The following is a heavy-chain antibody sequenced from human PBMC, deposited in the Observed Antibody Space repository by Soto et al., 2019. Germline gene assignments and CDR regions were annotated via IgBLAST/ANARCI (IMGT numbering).Heavy chain of an antibody. D-gene: IGHD1-1*01. J-gene: IGHJ4*02. CDR1: GFAFDQYW. V-gene: IGHV3-74*01. CDR3: TRGPRPSSTGTGAL. Sequence: GGSLRLSCVASGFAFDQYWMHWVSQAAGKGLEWVSRISDDGARIDYADFVKGRFTIARDNAKNTLFLQMRSLRGEDTAVYYCTRGPRPSSTGTGALWGRGALATVSS. CDR2: ISDDGARI.